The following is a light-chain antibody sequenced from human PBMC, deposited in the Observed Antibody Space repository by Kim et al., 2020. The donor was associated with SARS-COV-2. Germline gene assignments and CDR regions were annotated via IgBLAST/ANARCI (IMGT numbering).Light chain of an antibody. CDR1: QSVSSSY. J-gene: IGKJ5*01. V-gene: IGKV3-20*01. CDR3: QQYGSSRT. Sequence: LSPGERAALSCRASQSVSSSYLAWYQQKPGQDPRHRNYGASSRATGIPDRFSGSGSGTDFTLNISRLEPEDFAVYYCQQYGSSRTFGQGTRLEIK. CDR2: GAS.